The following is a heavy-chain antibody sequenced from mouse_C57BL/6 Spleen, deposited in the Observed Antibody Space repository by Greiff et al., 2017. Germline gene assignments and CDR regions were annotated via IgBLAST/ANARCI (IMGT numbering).Heavy chain of an antibody. J-gene: IGHJ3*01. D-gene: IGHD2-5*01. V-gene: IGHV14-4*01. CDR3: TTSYYSNLAY. CDR2: IDPANGDT. CDR1: GFNIKDDY. Sequence: VQLQQSGAELVRPGASVKLSCTASGFNIKDDYMHWVKQRPEQGLEWIGWIDPANGDTEYASKFQGKATITADTSSNTAYLQLSSLTSEDTAVYYCTTSYYSNLAYWGQGTLVTVSA.